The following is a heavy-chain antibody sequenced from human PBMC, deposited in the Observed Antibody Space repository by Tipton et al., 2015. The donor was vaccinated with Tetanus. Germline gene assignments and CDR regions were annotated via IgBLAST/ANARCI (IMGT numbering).Heavy chain of an antibody. V-gene: IGHV3-53*01. Sequence: SLRLSCAASGFTVSSNCMSWVRQVPGKGLEWVSAMYSGDNTYYADFVEGRFTISRDSPKNTLYLQMNSLRAEDTAMYYCAKTTIYGSIIDYFDSWGQGTLVTVSS. J-gene: IGHJ4*02. CDR2: MYSGDNT. D-gene: IGHD5-24*01. CDR3: AKTTIYGSIIDYFDS. CDR1: GFTVSSNC.